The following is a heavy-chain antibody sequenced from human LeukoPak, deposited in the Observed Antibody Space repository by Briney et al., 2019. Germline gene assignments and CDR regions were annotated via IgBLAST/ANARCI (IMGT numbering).Heavy chain of an antibody. Sequence: PGGSLRLSCAASAFTFSTYAMTWVRQAPGRGLEWVSGISGSGASTYYADSVKGRFTISRDNSKNPLYLQMNSLRAEDTALYYCAKAIRQNRDLYDYWGQGSLVTASS. CDR2: ISGSGAST. D-gene: IGHD1-14*01. CDR3: AKAIRQNRDLYDY. CDR1: AFTFSTYA. J-gene: IGHJ4*02. V-gene: IGHV3-23*01.